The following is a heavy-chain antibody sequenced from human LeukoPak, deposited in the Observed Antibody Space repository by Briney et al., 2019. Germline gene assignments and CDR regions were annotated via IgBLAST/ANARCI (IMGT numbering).Heavy chain of an antibody. CDR2: IRSNSDGGTI. CDR3: ATDFYDST. V-gene: IGHV3-15*07. J-gene: IGHJ5*02. Sequence: GGSLRLSCATSGFTFSNAWMSWVRQAPGKGLEWVGRIRSNSDGGTIDYAAPVKGRFTLSRDDSKPTLYLQMNSLQTEDTAVYYCATDFYDSTWGQGTLVTVSS. CDR1: GFTFSNAW. D-gene: IGHD3-22*01.